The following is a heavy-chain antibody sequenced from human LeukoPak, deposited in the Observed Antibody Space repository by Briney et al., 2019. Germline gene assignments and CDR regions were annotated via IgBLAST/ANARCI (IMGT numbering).Heavy chain of an antibody. D-gene: IGHD2-2*01. Sequence: ASVKVSCKASEYTFTGYYMHWVRQAPGQGLEWMGWINPNSGGTNYAQKFQGRVTMTRDTSISTAYMELSRLRSDDTAVYYCARHSSTSCYFCFDYWGQGTLVTVSS. CDR3: ARHSSTSCYFCFDY. J-gene: IGHJ4*02. CDR2: INPNSGGT. V-gene: IGHV1-2*02. CDR1: EYTFTGYY.